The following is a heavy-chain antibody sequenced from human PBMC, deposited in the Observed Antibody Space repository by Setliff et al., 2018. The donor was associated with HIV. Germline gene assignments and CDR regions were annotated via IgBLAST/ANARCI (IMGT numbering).Heavy chain of an antibody. CDR2: IYHNGIT. CDR3: ARGRLETTDD. CDR1: GYSISSGYF. J-gene: IGHJ4*02. Sequence: SETLSLTCNVSGYSISSGYFWGWIRQPPGKGLEWIGTIYHNGITYYNPSLKSRVTISVDTSKNHFSLKVRSVTAADTAVYYCARGRLETTDDWGQGMLVTVPQ. D-gene: IGHD3-10*01. V-gene: IGHV4-38-2*02.